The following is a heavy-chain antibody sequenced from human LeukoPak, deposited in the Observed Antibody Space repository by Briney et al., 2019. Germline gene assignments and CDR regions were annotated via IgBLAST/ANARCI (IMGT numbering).Heavy chain of an antibody. Sequence: SETLSLTCSVSGDSISYFYWSWIRQAAGKGLKWIGRISGSGSTDYNASLKSRVTMSVDTSKNQFSLKVKSVTAADTAVYYCARAAGGFGSGSRGAFDIWGQGTMVTVSS. V-gene: IGHV4-4*07. CDR1: GDSISYFY. D-gene: IGHD3-10*01. CDR2: ISGSGST. J-gene: IGHJ3*02. CDR3: ARAAGGFGSGSRGAFDI.